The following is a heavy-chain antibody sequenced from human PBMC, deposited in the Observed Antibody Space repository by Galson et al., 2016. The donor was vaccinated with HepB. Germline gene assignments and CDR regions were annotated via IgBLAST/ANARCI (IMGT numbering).Heavy chain of an antibody. Sequence: QSGVEVKKPGESLKISCRGSGYTFDNYWIGWVRQMPGKGLEWMAIIYPGDFDIRYSPSFQGQVTISVDKSISTAYLQWSSLTASDTAMYYCARRSITTMHVWGQGTTVTVSS. CDR2: IYPGDFDI. D-gene: IGHD3-22*01. V-gene: IGHV5-51*01. CDR3: ARRSITTMHV. J-gene: IGHJ6*02. CDR1: GYTFDNYW.